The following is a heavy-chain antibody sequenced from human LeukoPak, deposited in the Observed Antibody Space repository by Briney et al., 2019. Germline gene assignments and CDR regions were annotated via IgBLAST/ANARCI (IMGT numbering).Heavy chain of an antibody. CDR2: IKQDGSEK. J-gene: IGHJ6*03. Sequence: GGSLRLSCAASGFTFSSYWMSWVRQAPGKGLEWVANIKQDGSEKYYVDSVKGRFTISRDNAKNSLYLQMNSLRAEDTAVYYCARDQLSSGWLRDYYYYMDVWGKGTTVTVSS. D-gene: IGHD6-19*01. V-gene: IGHV3-7*01. CDR3: ARDQLSSGWLRDYYYYMDV. CDR1: GFTFSSYW.